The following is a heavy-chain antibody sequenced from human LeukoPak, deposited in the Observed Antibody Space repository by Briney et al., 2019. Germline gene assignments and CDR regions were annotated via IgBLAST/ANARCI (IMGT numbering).Heavy chain of an antibody. Sequence: GGSLRLSCAASGFTFSSYGMHWVRQAPGKGLEWVAFIRYDGSNKYYADSVKGRFTISRDNSKNTLYLQMNSLRAEDTAVYYCAKEAVTMVRGVIYLYYFDYWGQGTLVTASS. J-gene: IGHJ4*02. D-gene: IGHD3-10*01. V-gene: IGHV3-30*02. CDR2: IRYDGSNK. CDR1: GFTFSSYG. CDR3: AKEAVTMVRGVIYLYYFDY.